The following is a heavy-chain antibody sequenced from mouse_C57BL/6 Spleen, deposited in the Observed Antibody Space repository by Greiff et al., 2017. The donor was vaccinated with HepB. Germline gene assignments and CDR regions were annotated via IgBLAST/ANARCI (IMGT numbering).Heavy chain of an antibody. J-gene: IGHJ4*01. CDR2: IDPSDSYT. Sequence: VQLQQPGAELVMPGASVKLSCKASGYTFTSYWMHWVKQRPGQGLEWIGEIDPSDSYTNYNQKFTGKSTLTVDKSSSTAYMQLSRLTSEDSAVYYCARNDGYYVDYAMDYWGQGTSVTVSS. D-gene: IGHD2-3*01. V-gene: IGHV1-69*01. CDR3: ARNDGYYVDYAMDY. CDR1: GYTFTSYW.